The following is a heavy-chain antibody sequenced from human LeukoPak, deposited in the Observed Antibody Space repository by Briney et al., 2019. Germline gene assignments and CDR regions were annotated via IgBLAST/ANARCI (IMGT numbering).Heavy chain of an antibody. CDR2: INHSGST. Sequence: KASETLSLTCAVYGRSFSGYYWSWIRQPPGKGLEWIGEINHSGSTNYNPSLKSRVTISVDTSKNQFSLKLSSVTAADTAVYYCARGILGRRWLQTYWYFDLWGRGTLVTVSS. CDR1: GRSFSGYY. V-gene: IGHV4-34*01. J-gene: IGHJ2*01. D-gene: IGHD5-24*01. CDR3: ARGILGRRWLQTYWYFDL.